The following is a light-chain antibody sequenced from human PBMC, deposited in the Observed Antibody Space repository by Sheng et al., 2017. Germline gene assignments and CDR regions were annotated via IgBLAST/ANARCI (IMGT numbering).Light chain of an antibody. CDR1: QSVSSY. Sequence: EIVLTQSPATLSLSPGERATLSCRASQSVSSYLGWYQQKPGQAPRLLIYDASNRATGIPARFSGSGSGTDFTLTISRLEPEDFAVYYCQQYGSSPRTFGQGTKVEIK. CDR3: QQYGSSPRT. V-gene: IGKV3-20*01. CDR2: DAS. J-gene: IGKJ1*01.